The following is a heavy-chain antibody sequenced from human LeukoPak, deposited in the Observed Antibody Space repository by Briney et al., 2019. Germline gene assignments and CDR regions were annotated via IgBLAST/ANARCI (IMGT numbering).Heavy chain of an antibody. J-gene: IGHJ5*02. V-gene: IGHV4-39*01. D-gene: IGHD3-22*01. Sequence: SETLSLTCTVSGGSISSSSDYWGWIRQPPGKGLEWIGSIYYSGSTCYNPSLKSRVTISVYTSKNQFSLKLTSVTAADTAVYYCARNSSMIDLLDTPYNWFDPWGQGTLVTVSS. CDR3: ARNSSMIDLLDTPYNWFDP. CDR1: GGSISSSSDY. CDR2: IYYSGST.